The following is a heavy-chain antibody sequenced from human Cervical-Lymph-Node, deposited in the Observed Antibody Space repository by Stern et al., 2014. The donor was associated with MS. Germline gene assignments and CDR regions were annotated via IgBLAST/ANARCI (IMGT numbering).Heavy chain of an antibody. CDR1: ASTFSAYS. CDR2: IRGGTGST. J-gene: IGHJ4*02. D-gene: IGHD3-16*01. V-gene: IGHV3-21*01. CDR3: TTRDNYGDY. Sequence: EVQLEESGGGLVKPGGSLRLSCAVSASTFSAYSINWVRHAPGQGLEWVASIRGGTGSTYYADSVKGRSAISRDNDKKSLYLHMTTLRVEDTAIYYCTTRDNYGDYWGQGTLVTVSS.